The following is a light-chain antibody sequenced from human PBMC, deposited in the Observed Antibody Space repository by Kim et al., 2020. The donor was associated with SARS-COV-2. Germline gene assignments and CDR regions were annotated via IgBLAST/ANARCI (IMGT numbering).Light chain of an antibody. CDR3: QQRSNWPSLT. CDR1: QSLLHSDGKTY. V-gene: IGKV2D-29*01. J-gene: IGKJ4*01. Sequence: AAIACKSSQSLLHSDGKTYLYWYLQKPGQPPQLLIYEVSNRFSGVPDRFSGSGSGTDFILTISSLEPEDFAVYYCQQRSNWPSLTFGGGTKVDIK. CDR2: EVS.